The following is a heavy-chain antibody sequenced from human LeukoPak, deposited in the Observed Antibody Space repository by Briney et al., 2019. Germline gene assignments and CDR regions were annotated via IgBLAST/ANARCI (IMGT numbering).Heavy chain of an antibody. J-gene: IGHJ4*02. V-gene: IGHV3-20*04. CDR3: ARGGRGS. CDR1: GFNFDEYG. CDR2: INWNGDST. D-gene: IGHD5-12*01. Sequence: GGSLRLSCAASGFNFDEYGMILVRQGLGKGLEWVSGINWNGDSTGYADSVKGRFTISRDNAKNSLYLQMNSLRAEDTALYYCARGGRGSWGQGTPVTVSS.